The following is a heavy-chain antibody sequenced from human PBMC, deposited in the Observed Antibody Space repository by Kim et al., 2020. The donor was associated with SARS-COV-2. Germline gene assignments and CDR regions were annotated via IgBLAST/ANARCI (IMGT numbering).Heavy chain of an antibody. Sequence: SETLSLTCTVSGGSISSSSYYWGWIRQPPGKGLEWIGSIYYSGSTYYNPSLKSRVTISVDTSKNQFSLKLSSVTAADTAVYYCARLEGSSWFDYWGQGTL. CDR1: GGSISSSSYY. D-gene: IGHD6-13*01. V-gene: IGHV4-39*01. CDR3: ARLEGSSWFDY. J-gene: IGHJ4*02. CDR2: IYYSGST.